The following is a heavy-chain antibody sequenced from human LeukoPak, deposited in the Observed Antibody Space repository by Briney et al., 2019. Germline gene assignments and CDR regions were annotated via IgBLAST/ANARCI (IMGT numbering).Heavy chain of an antibody. CDR2: ISSSGSTI. CDR1: GFTFSSYE. J-gene: IGHJ6*03. CDR3: ARVFGEDYYYYMDV. D-gene: IGHD3-10*01. V-gene: IGHV3-48*03. Sequence: GGSLRLSCAASGFTFSSYEMNWVRQAPGKGLEWVSYISSSGSTIYYADSVKGRFTISRDNAKNSLYLQMNSLRAEDTAVYYCARVFGEDYYYYMDVWGKGTTVTISS.